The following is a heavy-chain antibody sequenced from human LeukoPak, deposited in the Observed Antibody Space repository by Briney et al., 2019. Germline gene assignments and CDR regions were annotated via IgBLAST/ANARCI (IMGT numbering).Heavy chain of an antibody. CDR3: AKDSVVVPGLVNYFDY. V-gene: IGHV3-21*04. Sequence: GALRLSCEASGFTFIVYSMNWVRQAPGKGLEWVSSISGTGSHIYSADSMKGRFIISRDTAKKSLYLQMNSLRAEDTAVYYCAKDSVVVPGLVNYFDYWGQGTLVTVSS. D-gene: IGHD2-2*01. J-gene: IGHJ4*02. CDR2: ISGTGSHI. CDR1: GFTFIVYS.